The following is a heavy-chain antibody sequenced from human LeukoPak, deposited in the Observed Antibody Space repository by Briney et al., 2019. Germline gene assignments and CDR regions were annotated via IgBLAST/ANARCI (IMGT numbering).Heavy chain of an antibody. J-gene: IGHJ4*02. Sequence: GGSLRLSCAASGFTFSRYSMNWVRQAPGKGLEWVSSISSSSSYIYYADSVKGRFTISRDNAKNSLYLQMNSLRAEDTAVYYCARSGSGSNLGVDYWGQGTLVTVSS. V-gene: IGHV3-21*01. CDR3: ARSGSGSNLGVDY. CDR1: GFTFSRYS. CDR2: ISSSSSYI. D-gene: IGHD3-10*01.